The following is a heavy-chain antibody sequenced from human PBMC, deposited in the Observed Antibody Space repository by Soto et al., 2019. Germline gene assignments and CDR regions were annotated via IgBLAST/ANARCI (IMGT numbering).Heavy chain of an antibody. CDR1: GGSISSYY. CDR2: IYYSGST. CDR3: ARHFDLGYYYYMDV. J-gene: IGHJ6*03. Sequence: SETLSLTCTVSGGSISSYYWRWIRQPPGKGLEWIGYIYYSGSTNYNASLKSRVTISVDTSKNQFSLKLSSVTAADTAVYYCARHFDLGYYYYMDVWGKGTTVTVSS. D-gene: IGHD3-9*01. V-gene: IGHV4-59*08.